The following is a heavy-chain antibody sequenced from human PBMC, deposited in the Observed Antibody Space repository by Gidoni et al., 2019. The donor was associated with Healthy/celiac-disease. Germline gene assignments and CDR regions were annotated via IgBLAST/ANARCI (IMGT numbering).Heavy chain of an antibody. CDR1: GFTVSSNY. J-gene: IGHJ5*02. CDR2: IYSGGST. D-gene: IGHD1-1*01. V-gene: IGHV3-66*01. Sequence: EVQLVESGGGLVQPGGSLRLSCAASGFTVSSNYMSWVRQAPGKGREWVSVIYSGGSTYYADSVKGRFTISRDNSKNTLYLQMNSLRAEDTAVYYCARAGTTLVQWRFDPWGQGTLVTVSS. CDR3: ARAGTTLVQWRFDP.